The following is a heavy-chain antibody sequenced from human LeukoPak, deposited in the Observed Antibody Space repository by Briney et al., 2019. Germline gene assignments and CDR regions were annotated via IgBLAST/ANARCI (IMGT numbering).Heavy chain of an antibody. J-gene: IGHJ4*02. Sequence: GGSLRLSCAASGFTFSDTWMHWVRQAPGEGLVWVSRTRSDGSDARYAESVKGRFTISRDNAKNTLYLQMNRLRTDDTAVYYCAKAFFVDTPMAPLDYWGQETLVIVSS. CDR2: TRSDGSDA. CDR1: GFTFSDTW. CDR3: AKAFFVDTPMAPLDY. V-gene: IGHV3-74*01. D-gene: IGHD5-18*01.